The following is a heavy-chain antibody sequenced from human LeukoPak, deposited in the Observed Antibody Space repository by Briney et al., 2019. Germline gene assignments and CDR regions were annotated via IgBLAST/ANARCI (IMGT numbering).Heavy chain of an antibody. CDR3: ARHSSSWYSNWFDP. Sequence: PGGSLRLSCAASGFTFSSYAMHWVRQAPGKGLEWVAVISYDGSNKYYADSVKGRFTISRDNSKNTLCLQMNSLRAEDTAVYYCARHSSSWYSNWFDPWGQGTLVTVSS. V-gene: IGHV3-30-3*01. J-gene: IGHJ5*02. CDR2: ISYDGSNK. D-gene: IGHD6-13*01. CDR1: GFTFSSYA.